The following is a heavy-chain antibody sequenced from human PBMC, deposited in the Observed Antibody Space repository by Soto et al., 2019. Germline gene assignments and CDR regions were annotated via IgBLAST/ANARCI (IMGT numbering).Heavy chain of an antibody. D-gene: IGHD2-2*01. J-gene: IGHJ5*02. CDR3: ATGGSDVVPGAMDT. CDR2: IYPSGST. V-gene: IGHV4-4*07. CDR1: GGSFSSYY. Sequence: QVQLQESGPGLVKPSETLSLSCTVSGGSFSSYYCNWVRKSAGKGLEWIGRIYPSGSTTYTPSLKSRLTMSVDTSKNQFSLRLTSMTAADTAVYYWATGGSDVVPGAMDTWGQGTLVTVSS.